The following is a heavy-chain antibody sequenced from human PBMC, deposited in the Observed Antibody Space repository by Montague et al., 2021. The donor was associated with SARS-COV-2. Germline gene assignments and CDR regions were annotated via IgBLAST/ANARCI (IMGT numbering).Heavy chain of an antibody. J-gene: IGHJ4*02. CDR2: INHSRST. CDR1: GGSLSGYY. CDR3: ARGGIGCNSCIGY. V-gene: IGHV4-34*01. D-gene: IGHD2-2*01. Sequence: SETLSLTCAVYGGSLSGYYWSWIRQAPGKGLERIGEINHSRSTNYNPSLKSRVTMSLDTSKNQFSLNLSSVTAADTAVYYCARGGIGCNSCIGYWGQGTLVTVSS.